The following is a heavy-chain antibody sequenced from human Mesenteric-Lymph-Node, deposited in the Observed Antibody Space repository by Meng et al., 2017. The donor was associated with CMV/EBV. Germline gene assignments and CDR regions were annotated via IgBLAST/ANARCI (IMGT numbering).Heavy chain of an antibody. CDR2: FDPEDGET. V-gene: IGHV1-24*01. CDR1: GYTLTELS. J-gene: IGHJ5*02. CDR3: ATVGSGSYYKGPHWFDP. D-gene: IGHD3-10*01. Sequence: SVKVSCKVSGYTLTELSMHWVRQAPGKGLEWMGGFDPEDGETIYAQKFQGRVTMTEDTSTDTAYMELSSLRSEDTAVYYCATVGSGSYYKGPHWFDPWGQGTLVTVSS.